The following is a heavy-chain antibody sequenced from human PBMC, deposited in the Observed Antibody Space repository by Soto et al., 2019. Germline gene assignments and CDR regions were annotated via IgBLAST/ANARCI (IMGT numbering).Heavy chain of an antibody. CDR2: VSYDGSNK. V-gene: IGHV3-30*18. CDR3: AKSIDIMILRGDFDY. J-gene: IGHJ4*02. Sequence: GGSLRLSCAASGFTFSSYGMHWVRQAPGKGLEWVAVVSYDGSNKYYADSVKGRFTISRDNSKNTLYLQMNSLRAEDTAVYYCAKSIDIMILRGDFDYWGQGTLVTVSS. CDR1: GFTFSSYG. D-gene: IGHD3-16*01.